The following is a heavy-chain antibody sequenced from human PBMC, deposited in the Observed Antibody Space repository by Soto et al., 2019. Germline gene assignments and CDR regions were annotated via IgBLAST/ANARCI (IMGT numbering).Heavy chain of an antibody. V-gene: IGHV3-7*03. D-gene: IGHD6-13*01. CDR3: EAAGSYGMDV. J-gene: IGHJ6*02. CDR2: IKADGSEK. CDR1: GFAFSTYW. Sequence: MRLSCAASGFAFSTYWMSWVRQAPGKGLEWVANIKADGSEKYYVDSVKGRFTISRDNAKNSVYLQMNSLRAEDTAVYYCEAAGSYGMDVWGQGTTVTVSS.